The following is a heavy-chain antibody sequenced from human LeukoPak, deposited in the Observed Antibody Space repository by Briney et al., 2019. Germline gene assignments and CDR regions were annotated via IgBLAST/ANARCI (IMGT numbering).Heavy chain of an antibody. Sequence: PGGSLRLSCAASGFIFSRYSMNWVRQTPGRGLEWVASISSSSNYMYYTDSVKGRFTISRDDAKDSLYLQMNSLRAEDTAVYYCAKDSEYYYDSSGYYNLWGQGTLVTVSS. J-gene: IGHJ5*02. CDR2: ISSSSNYM. CDR1: GFIFSRYS. CDR3: AKDSEYYYDSSGYYNL. D-gene: IGHD3-22*01. V-gene: IGHV3-21*01.